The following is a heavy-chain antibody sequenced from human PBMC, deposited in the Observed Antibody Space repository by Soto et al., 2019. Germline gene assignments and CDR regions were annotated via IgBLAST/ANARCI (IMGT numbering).Heavy chain of an antibody. V-gene: IGHV1-18*01. CDR2: ISAYNGNT. Sequence: QVQLVQSGAEVKKPGASVKVSCQASGYTFTSYGISWVRQAPGRGLEWMGWISAYNGNTNEAQKHQGRVTMPKDRGTSTAYMELRSMRSDDTAVYYCARVELGSDGYGVEYWGRGTLV. CDR3: ARVELGSDGYGVEY. J-gene: IGHJ4*02. D-gene: IGHD2-21*02. CDR1: GYTFTSYG.